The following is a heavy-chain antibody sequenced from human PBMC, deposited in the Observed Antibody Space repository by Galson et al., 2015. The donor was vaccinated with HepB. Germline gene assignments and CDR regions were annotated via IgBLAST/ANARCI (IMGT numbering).Heavy chain of an antibody. D-gene: IGHD1-26*01. J-gene: IGHJ4*02. Sequence: SLRLSCAASGFTFSNAWMSWVRQAPGKGLEWVGRIKSKTDGGTTDYAAPVKGRFTISRDDSKNTLYLQMNSLKTEDTAVYYCTTLRNEWELPGDYWGQGTLVTVSS. V-gene: IGHV3-15*01. CDR2: IKSKTDGGTT. CDR1: GFTFSNAW. CDR3: TTLRNEWELPGDY.